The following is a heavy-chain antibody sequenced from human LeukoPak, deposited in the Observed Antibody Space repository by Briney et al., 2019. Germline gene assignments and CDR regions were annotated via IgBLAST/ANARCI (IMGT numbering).Heavy chain of an antibody. CDR2: INPHSGGT. Sequence: ASVKVSCKASGYTFTGYFIHWVRQAPGQGLEWMGWINPHSGGTNYAQKFQGRVTMTGDTSISTAYMQLSRLRSDDTAVYYCARGGLELRKDFDYWGQETLVTVSS. CDR3: ARGGLELRKDFDY. J-gene: IGHJ4*02. CDR1: GYTFTGYF. D-gene: IGHD1-7*01. V-gene: IGHV1-2*02.